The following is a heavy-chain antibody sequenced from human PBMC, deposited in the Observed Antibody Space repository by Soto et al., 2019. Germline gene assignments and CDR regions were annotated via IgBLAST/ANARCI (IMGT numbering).Heavy chain of an antibody. Sequence: PGVSLRLSCAASGFTFSSYSMNWVRQAPGKGLEWVSSISSSSSYIYYADSVKGRFTISRDNAKNSLYLQMNSLRAEDTAVYCCARDCTWVERPNDPQLLYYYGMDVWGQGTTVTVSS. D-gene: IGHD1-1*01. CDR2: ISSSSSYI. CDR1: GFTFSSYS. CDR3: ARDCTWVERPNDPQLLYYYGMDV. J-gene: IGHJ6*02. V-gene: IGHV3-21*01.